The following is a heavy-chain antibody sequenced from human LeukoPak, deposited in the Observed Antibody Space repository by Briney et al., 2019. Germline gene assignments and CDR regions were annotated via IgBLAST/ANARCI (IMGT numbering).Heavy chain of an antibody. CDR2: TYYSGST. D-gene: IGHD3-22*01. CDR3: ARVMGDYYDSSGYYRRSDVFDI. CDR1: GGYITNNY. V-gene: IGHV4-59*01. J-gene: IGHJ3*02. Sequence: PSETLSLTCTISGGYITNNYWSWIRQPPGKGLEWIGYTYYSGSTDYNPSLKSRVTISVDTSKNQFSLKLSSVTAADTAVYYCARVMGDYYDSSGYYRRSDVFDIWGQGTMLIVSS.